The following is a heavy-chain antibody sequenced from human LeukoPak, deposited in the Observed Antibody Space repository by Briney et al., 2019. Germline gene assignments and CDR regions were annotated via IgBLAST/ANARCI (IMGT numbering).Heavy chain of an antibody. D-gene: IGHD1-26*01. J-gene: IGHJ3*02. CDR3: ASSTYSGSHWDAFNI. CDR2: IDSFGSSA. V-gene: IGHV3-74*03. CDR1: GFTFSSYA. Sequence: GGSLRLSCAASGFTFSSYAMHWVRQAPGKGLGWVSRIDSFGSSATYADSVKGRFTVSRDNAKNTLYLQMNSLRAEDAAVYYCASSTYSGSHWDAFNIWGQGTMVTVSS.